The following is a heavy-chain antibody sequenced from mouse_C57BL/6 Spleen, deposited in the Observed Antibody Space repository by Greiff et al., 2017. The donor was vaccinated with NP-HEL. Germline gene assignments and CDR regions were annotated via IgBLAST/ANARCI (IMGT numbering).Heavy chain of an antibody. CDR2: IRSKSNNYAT. V-gene: IGHV10-1*01. CDR3: VRPYGNLFAY. J-gene: IGHJ3*01. D-gene: IGHD2-1*01. Sequence: EVQLVESGGGLVQPKGSLKLSCAASGFSFNTYAMNWVRQAPGKGLEWVARIRSKSNNYATYYADSVKDRFTISRDDSESMLYLQMNNLKTEDTAMYYCVRPYGNLFAYWGQGTLVTVSA. CDR1: GFSFNTYA.